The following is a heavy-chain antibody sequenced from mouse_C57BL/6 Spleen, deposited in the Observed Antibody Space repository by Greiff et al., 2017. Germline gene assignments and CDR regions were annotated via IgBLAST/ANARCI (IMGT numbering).Heavy chain of an antibody. CDR1: GFSFNTYA. V-gene: IGHV10-1*01. CDR2: IRSKSNNYAT. CDR3: VRQDGYYAGFAY. J-gene: IGHJ3*01. Sequence: EVKLEESGGGLVQPKGSLKLSCAASGFSFNTYAMNWVRQAPGKGLEWVARIRSKSNNYATYYADSVKDRFTISRDDSESMLYLQMNNLKTEDTAMYYCVRQDGYYAGFAYWGQGTLVTVSA. D-gene: IGHD2-3*01.